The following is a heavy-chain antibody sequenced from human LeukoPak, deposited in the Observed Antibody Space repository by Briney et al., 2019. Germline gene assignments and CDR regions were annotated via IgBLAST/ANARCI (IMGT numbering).Heavy chain of an antibody. CDR1: GYTFTSYD. J-gene: IGHJ6*03. CDR3: ARAPPRGTIFGVVTRDYYMDV. CDR2: MNPNSGNT. D-gene: IGHD3-3*01. V-gene: IGHV1-8*01. Sequence: ASVKVSCKASGYTFTSYDINWVRQATGQGLEWMGWMNPNSGNTGYAQKFQGRVTMTRNTSISTAYMELGSLRSEDTAVYYCARAPPRGTIFGVVTRDYYMDVWGKGTTVTVSS.